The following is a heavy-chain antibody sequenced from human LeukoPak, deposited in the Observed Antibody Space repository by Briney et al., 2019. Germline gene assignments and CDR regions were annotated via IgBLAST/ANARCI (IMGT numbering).Heavy chain of an antibody. J-gene: IGHJ4*02. CDR3: AKRDGYNSGPFDY. Sequence: PGGSLRLSCAASGFTFSTYGTHWVRQAPGKGLEWVAFIQSDGSDQYYADSVKGRLSISRDNSKNTLYLQMNSLRTEDTAVYYCAKRDGYNSGPFDYWGQGTLVTVSS. CDR2: IQSDGSDQ. CDR1: GFTFSTYG. D-gene: IGHD5-24*01. V-gene: IGHV3-30*02.